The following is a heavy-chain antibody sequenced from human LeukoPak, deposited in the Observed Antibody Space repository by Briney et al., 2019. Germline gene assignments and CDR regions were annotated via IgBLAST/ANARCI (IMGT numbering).Heavy chain of an antibody. CDR1: GYTFTGYY. D-gene: IGHD1-26*01. CDR3: ARLKWEPWYYYGMDV. CDR2: INPNSGGT. J-gene: IGHJ6*02. Sequence: ASVKVSCKASGYTFTGYYMHWVRQAPGQGLEGMGWINPNSGGTNYAQKFQGRVTMTRDTSISTAYMELSRLRSDDTAVYYCARLKWEPWYYYGMDVWGQGTTVTVSS. V-gene: IGHV1-2*02.